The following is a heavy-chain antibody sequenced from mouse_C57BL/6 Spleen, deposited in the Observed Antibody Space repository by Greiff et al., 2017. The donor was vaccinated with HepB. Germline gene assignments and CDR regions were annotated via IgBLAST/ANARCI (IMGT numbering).Heavy chain of an antibody. CDR2: ISYDGSN. CDR3: ARAHGYPLFDY. CDR1: GYSITSGYY. Sequence: VQLQQSGPGLVKPSQSLSLTCSVTGYSITSGYYWNWIRQFPGNKLEWMGYISYDGSNNYNPSLKNRISITRDTSKNQFFLKLNSVTTEDTATYYCARAHGYPLFDYWGQGTTLTVSS. V-gene: IGHV3-6*01. J-gene: IGHJ2*01. D-gene: IGHD2-2*01.